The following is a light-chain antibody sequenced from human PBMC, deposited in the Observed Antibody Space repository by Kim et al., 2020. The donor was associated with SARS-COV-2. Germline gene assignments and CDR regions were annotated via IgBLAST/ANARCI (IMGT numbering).Light chain of an antibody. CDR3: GTWDSSLSAL. J-gene: IGLJ2*01. V-gene: IGLV1-51*01. Sequence: QSVLTQPPSVSAAPGQKVTISCSGSSSNIGNNYVSWYQQFPGTAPKLLSYDNNKRPSGIPDRFSGSKSGTAATLGITGLQTGDEADYYCGTWDSSLSALFGGGTQLTVL. CDR1: SSNIGNNY. CDR2: DNN.